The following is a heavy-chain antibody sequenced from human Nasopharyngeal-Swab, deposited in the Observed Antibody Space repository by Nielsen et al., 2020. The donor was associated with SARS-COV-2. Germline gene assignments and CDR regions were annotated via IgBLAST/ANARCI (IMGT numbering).Heavy chain of an antibody. D-gene: IGHD2-15*01. CDR2: ISGSGGST. Sequence: VRQMPGKGLEWVSAISGSGGSTYYADSVKGRFTISRDNSKNTLYLQMNSLRAEDTAVYYCAREAATRPTNWFDPWGQGTLVTVSS. CDR3: AREAATRPTNWFDP. J-gene: IGHJ5*02. V-gene: IGHV3-23*01.